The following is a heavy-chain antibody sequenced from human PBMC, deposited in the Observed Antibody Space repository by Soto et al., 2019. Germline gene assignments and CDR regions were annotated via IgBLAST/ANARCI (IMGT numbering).Heavy chain of an antibody. CDR2: INWNGGST. Sequence: EVQLVESGGGVVRPGGSLRLSCAASGFTFDDYGMSWVRQAPGKGLEWVSGINWNGGSTGYADSVKGRFTISRDNAKNSLCLQVNSLRAEDTALYYWARLYSSGWYGPGRYWGQGTLVTVSS. CDR3: ARLYSSGWYGPGRY. CDR1: GFTFDDYG. D-gene: IGHD6-19*01. J-gene: IGHJ4*02. V-gene: IGHV3-20*04.